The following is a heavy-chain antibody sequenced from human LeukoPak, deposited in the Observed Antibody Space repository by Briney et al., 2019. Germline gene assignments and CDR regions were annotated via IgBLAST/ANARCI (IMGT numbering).Heavy chain of an antibody. V-gene: IGHV5-51*01. D-gene: IGHD1-1*01. CDR1: GGSFTKFW. CDR3: ARPLRLERRQDRGAFDI. CDR2: IYPGDSDT. J-gene: IGHJ3*02. Sequence: GESLKISCEGSGGSFTKFWIGWVRQMPGKGLEWMGIIYPGDSDTRYSPSFQGQVTISADKSISTAYLQWSSLKASDTAMYYCARPLRLERRQDRGAFDIWGQGTMVTVSS.